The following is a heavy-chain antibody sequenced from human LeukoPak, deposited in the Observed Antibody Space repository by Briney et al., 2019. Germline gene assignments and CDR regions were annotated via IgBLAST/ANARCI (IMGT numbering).Heavy chain of an antibody. J-gene: IGHJ4*02. CDR3: SRDGPRDYDILTALDY. V-gene: IGHV3-30*04. CDR1: GFNFQIYA. CDR2: ISYGGDNK. Sequence: GGSLRLSCAASGFNFQIYAMHWVRQAPGKGLEWVAFISYGGDNKYYADSVKGRFTISRDNSKSMLYLQMNGLRPEDTAVYYCSRDGPRDYDILTALDYWGQGTVVSVSS. D-gene: IGHD3-9*01.